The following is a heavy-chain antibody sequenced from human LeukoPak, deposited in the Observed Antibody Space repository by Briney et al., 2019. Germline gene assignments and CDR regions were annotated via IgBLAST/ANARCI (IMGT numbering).Heavy chain of an antibody. J-gene: IGHJ6*02. CDR2: TSAYKSYT. V-gene: IGHV1-18*01. D-gene: IGHD4-11*01. CDR1: GYTLYTYV. CDR3: ARDDYSFSSDRYYYYGMYV. Sequence: ASVKVSCKASGYTLYTYVISWGRQAPGQGLEWMGWTSAYKSYTNSAQNVQGRLTMTIDTSTNKAYSGLKNLRSDATAVSYCARDDYSFSSDRYYYYGMYVWGQGTTVTVSS.